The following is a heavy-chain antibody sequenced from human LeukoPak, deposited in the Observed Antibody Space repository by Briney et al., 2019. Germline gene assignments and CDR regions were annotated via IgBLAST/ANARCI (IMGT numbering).Heavy chain of an antibody. V-gene: IGHV2-70*11. CDR3: ARIAPRDYYGSGTYLDY. Sequence: GSGPALLKPTQTLTLTCTFSGFTLSTSGMCVSWIRQPPGKALEWLARIDWDDDKYYSTSLKTRLTISKDTSKNQVVLTMTNMDPVDTATYYCARIAPRDYYGSGTYLDYWGQGTLVTVSS. D-gene: IGHD3-10*01. J-gene: IGHJ4*02. CDR2: IDWDDDK. CDR1: GFTLSTSGMC.